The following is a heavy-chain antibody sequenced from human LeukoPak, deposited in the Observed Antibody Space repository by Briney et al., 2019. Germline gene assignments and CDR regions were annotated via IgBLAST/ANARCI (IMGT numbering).Heavy chain of an antibody. CDR2: INHSGST. CDR1: GGSFSGYY. Sequence: SETLSLTCAVYGGSFSGYYWSWIRQPPGKGLEWIGEINHSGSTNYNPSLKSRVTISVDTSKNQFSLKLSSVTAADTAVYYCARERDDSSGSYYMDVWGNGTTVTVSS. D-gene: IGHD3-22*01. V-gene: IGHV4-34*01. J-gene: IGHJ6*03. CDR3: ARERDDSSGSYYMDV.